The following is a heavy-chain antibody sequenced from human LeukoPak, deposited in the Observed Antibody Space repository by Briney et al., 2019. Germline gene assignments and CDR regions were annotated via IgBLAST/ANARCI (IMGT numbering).Heavy chain of an antibody. CDR1: GYTFTNYG. CDR2: ISAYSGHT. D-gene: IGHD3-22*01. CDR3: ARSGVGYYYDSSGYYPLDY. Sequence: ASVKASCKASGYTFTNYGISWVRQAPGQGLEWMGWISAYSGHTNYALKLQGRVTMTTDTSTTTAYMELRSLRSDDTAVYYCARSGVGYYYDSSGYYPLDYWGQGTLVTVSS. J-gene: IGHJ4*02. V-gene: IGHV1-18*01.